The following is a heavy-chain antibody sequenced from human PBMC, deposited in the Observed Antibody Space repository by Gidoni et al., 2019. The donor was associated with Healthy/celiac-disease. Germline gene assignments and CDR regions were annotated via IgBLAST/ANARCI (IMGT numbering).Heavy chain of an antibody. Sequence: QVQLVQSGAEVKKPGASVKVSCKASGYTFTGYYMHWVRQAPGQGLEWMGWINPNSGGTNYAQKFQGRVTMTRDTSISTAYMELSRLRSDDTAVYYCARDLRVRGVHRGSYYYYGMDVWGQGTTVTVSS. CDR2: INPNSGGT. J-gene: IGHJ6*02. CDR1: GYTFTGYY. V-gene: IGHV1-2*02. CDR3: ARDLRVRGVHRGSYYYYGMDV. D-gene: IGHD3-10*01.